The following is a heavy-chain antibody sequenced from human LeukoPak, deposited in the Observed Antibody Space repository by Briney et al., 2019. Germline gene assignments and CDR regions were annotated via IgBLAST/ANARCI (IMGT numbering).Heavy chain of an antibody. CDR1: GFSFSSYE. Sequence: GGSLRLSCAASGFSFSSYEMNWVRQAPGKGLERVSYISSSGTTIYYADSVKGRFTISRDNAKNSLYLQMNSLRAEDTAVYYFASKSGRGGRAFDIWGQGTMVTVSS. CDR2: ISSSGTTI. CDR3: ASKSGRGGRAFDI. D-gene: IGHD1-26*01. J-gene: IGHJ3*02. V-gene: IGHV3-48*03.